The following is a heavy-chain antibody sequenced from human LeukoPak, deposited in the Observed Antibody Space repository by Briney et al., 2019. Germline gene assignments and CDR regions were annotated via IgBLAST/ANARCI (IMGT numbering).Heavy chain of an antibody. CDR3: AGGIRISNLDY. Sequence: GASVKVSCKVSGYSLSTYYMHWVRQAPGQGLEWMGTIHPSGDSTNYAPKFQGRVTMTRDMSTSTVYMEVSSLRSDDTAVYFCAGGIRISNLDYWGQGTLVTVSS. CDR1: GYSLSTYY. V-gene: IGHV1-46*01. CDR2: IHPSGDST. D-gene: IGHD3-16*01. J-gene: IGHJ4*02.